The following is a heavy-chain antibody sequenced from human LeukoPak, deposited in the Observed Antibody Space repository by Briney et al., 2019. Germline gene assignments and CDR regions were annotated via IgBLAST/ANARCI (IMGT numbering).Heavy chain of an antibody. V-gene: IGHV3-30*02. CDR3: AKGQYYYGSGSDY. CDR1: GFTFSSYG. J-gene: IGHJ4*02. Sequence: GGSLRLSCAASGFTFSSYGMHWVRQAPGKGLEWVAFIRYDGSNKYYADSVKGRFTISRDNSKNTLYLQTNSLRAEDTAVYYCAKGQYYYGSGSDYWGQGTLVTVSS. CDR2: IRYDGSNK. D-gene: IGHD3-10*01.